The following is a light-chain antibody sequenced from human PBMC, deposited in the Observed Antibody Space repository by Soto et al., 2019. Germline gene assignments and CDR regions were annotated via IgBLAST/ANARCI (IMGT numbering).Light chain of an antibody. CDR2: DAS. Sequence: IVFTQSPGTLSFSPWERSTLSFRASQSVSSSYLAWYQQKPGQAPRLLIYDASNRATGIPDRFSGSGSGTDFTLTISRLEPEDFAVYFCLQYGGSPRTFGQGTKVDIK. J-gene: IGKJ1*01. V-gene: IGKV3-20*01. CDR3: LQYGGSPRT. CDR1: QSVSSSY.